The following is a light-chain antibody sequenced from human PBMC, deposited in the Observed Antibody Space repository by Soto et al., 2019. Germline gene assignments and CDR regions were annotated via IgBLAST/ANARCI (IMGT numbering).Light chain of an antibody. V-gene: IGLV2-14*01. J-gene: IGLJ1*01. CDR2: DVS. CDR3: SPKTSRSPLYV. CDR1: SSEVGAYNY. Sequence: QSVLTQPASVSGSPGQSITISCPGTSSEVGAYNYVSWYQQHPGKAPKLMIYDVSNRPSGVSNRFSGSKSGQTASPTISGLQAEDEANYYCSPKTSRSPLYVFETGTKVTVL.